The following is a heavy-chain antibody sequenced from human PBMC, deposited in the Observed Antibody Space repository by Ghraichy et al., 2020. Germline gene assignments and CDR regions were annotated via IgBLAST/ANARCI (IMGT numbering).Heavy chain of an antibody. CDR3: ARAPRWGEQPFDP. D-gene: IGHD3-16*01. Sequence: SQTLSLTCTVSGGSISSYYWSWIRQPPGKGLEWIGYIYYSGSTNYNPSLKSRVTISVDTSKNQFSLKLSSVTAADTAVYYCARAPRWGEQPFDPWGQGTLVTVSS. J-gene: IGHJ5*02. CDR1: GGSISSYY. CDR2: IYYSGST. V-gene: IGHV4-59*01.